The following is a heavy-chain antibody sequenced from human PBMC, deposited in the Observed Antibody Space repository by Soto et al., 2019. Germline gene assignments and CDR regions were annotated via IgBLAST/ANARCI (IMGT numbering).Heavy chain of an antibody. D-gene: IGHD2-15*01. V-gene: IGHV3-30*18. CDR3: AKDSVVGYCSGGSCYSGFDY. CDR2: ISYDGSNK. Sequence: GGSLRLSCAASGFTFSSYGMHWVRQAPGKGLEWVAVISYDGSNKYYADSVKGRFTISRDNSKNTLYLQMNSLRAEDTAVYYCAKDSVVGYCSGGSCYSGFDYWGQGTLVTVSS. J-gene: IGHJ4*02. CDR1: GFTFSSYG.